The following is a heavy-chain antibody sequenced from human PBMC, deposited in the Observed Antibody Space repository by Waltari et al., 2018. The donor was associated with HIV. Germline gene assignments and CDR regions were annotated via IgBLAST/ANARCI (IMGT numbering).Heavy chain of an antibody. CDR2: IYNSGIT. V-gene: IGHV4-59*01. CDR1: GASISAYS. CDR3: ARRLADHLNWFAP. J-gene: IGHJ5*02. Sequence: QVRLQESGPGLVKPSTPLPLTCSVPGASISAYSWNWIRQSPDKGLEWIGYIYNSGITNYNPSLKSRVTISVDTSKNHFSLTLSSVTAADTAVYYCARRLADHLNWFAPWGQGTLVTVSS. D-gene: IGHD3-3*02.